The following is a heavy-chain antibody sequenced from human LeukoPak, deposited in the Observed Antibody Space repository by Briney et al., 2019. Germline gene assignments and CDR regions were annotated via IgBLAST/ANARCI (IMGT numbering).Heavy chain of an antibody. Sequence: GGSLRLSCAASGFTFSIYAMSRVRQAPGKGLGWVSVISDSGGRTYYTDSVRGRFTISRDNSKNTVYLLMNSLRADDTAVYYCARDGNPYCSGGNCFLDHWGQGTLVTVSS. CDR2: ISDSGGRT. CDR1: GFTFSIYA. D-gene: IGHD2-15*01. V-gene: IGHV3-23*01. CDR3: ARDGNPYCSGGNCFLDH. J-gene: IGHJ4*02.